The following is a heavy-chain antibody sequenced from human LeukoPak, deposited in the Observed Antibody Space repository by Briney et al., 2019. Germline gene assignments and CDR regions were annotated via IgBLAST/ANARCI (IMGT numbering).Heavy chain of an antibody. CDR2: IYYSGST. Sequence: SETLSLTCTVSGGSISSYYWSWIRQPPGKGLEWIGYIYYSGSTNYNPSLKSRVTISVDTSKNQFSLRLSSVTAADTAVYYCATAAAGTLDYFDYWGQGTLVTVSS. CDR1: GGSISSYY. D-gene: IGHD6-13*01. CDR3: ATAAAGTLDYFDY. V-gene: IGHV4-59*01. J-gene: IGHJ4*02.